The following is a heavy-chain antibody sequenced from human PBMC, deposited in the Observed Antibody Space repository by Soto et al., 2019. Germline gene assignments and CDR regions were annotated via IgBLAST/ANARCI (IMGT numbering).Heavy chain of an antibody. V-gene: IGHV3-23*01. Sequence: EVQLLESGGGLVQPGGSLRLSCAASGFTFSSYAMSWVRQAPGKGLEWVSAISGSGGSTYYADSVKGRFTISRDSSNNTLYMQIKGLRVADTAVYYCGKDRYDLLGMAFDIWGQGTMVTV. D-gene: IGHD3-22*01. J-gene: IGHJ3*02. CDR3: GKDRYDLLGMAFDI. CDR1: GFTFSSYA. CDR2: ISGSGGST.